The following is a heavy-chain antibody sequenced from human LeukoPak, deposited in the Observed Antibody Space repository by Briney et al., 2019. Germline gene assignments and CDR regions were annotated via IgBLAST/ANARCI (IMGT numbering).Heavy chain of an antibody. J-gene: IGHJ4*02. V-gene: IGHV4-61*01. D-gene: IGHD5-18*01. Sequence: SETLSLTCTVSGGSFSSGSYYWSWIRQPPGKGLEWIGYIYYSASTNYNPSLKSRVTISVDTSNNQFSLKLSSVTAADTAVYYCARGSRGYSYGWGQGTLVTVSS. CDR1: GGSFSSGSYY. CDR2: IYYSAST. CDR3: ARGSRGYSYG.